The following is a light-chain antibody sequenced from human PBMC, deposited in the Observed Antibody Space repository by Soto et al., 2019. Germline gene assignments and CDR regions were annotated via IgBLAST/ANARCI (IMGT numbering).Light chain of an antibody. J-gene: IGLJ1*01. CDR2: GNS. CDR3: QSYDSSLSGYV. Sequence: QSVLTQPPSVPVAPGQRVTISCTGSSSNIGAGYDVHWYQQLPGTAPKLLIYGNSNRPSGVPDRFSGSKSGTSASLAITGLQAEDEADYYCQSYDSSLSGYVFGTGTKLTVL. CDR1: SSNIGAGYD. V-gene: IGLV1-40*01.